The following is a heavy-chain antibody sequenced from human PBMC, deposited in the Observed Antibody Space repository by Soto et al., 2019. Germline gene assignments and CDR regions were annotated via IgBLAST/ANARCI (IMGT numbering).Heavy chain of an antibody. D-gene: IGHD2-15*01. V-gene: IGHV1-2*02. CDR2: INPSSDAT. CDR3: VRGLRWRDLDY. Sequence: ASVKDSCTASGYTFIDYFIHWVRQAPGQGLEWMGCINPSSDATDYSQKFRGRVTMARDTSIGTAPMELSRLRSDDNAVYYCVRGLRWRDLDYWGQGTPVTVS. CDR1: GYTFIDYF. J-gene: IGHJ4*02.